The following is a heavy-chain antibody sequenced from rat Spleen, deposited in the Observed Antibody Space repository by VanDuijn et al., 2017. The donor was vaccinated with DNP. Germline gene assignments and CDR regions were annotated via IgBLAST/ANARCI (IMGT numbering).Heavy chain of an antibody. Sequence: EVQLQQSGAELGKPGTSVKMSCKVSGFNIRSTYIHWVNLSPGKGLEWMGRIYPANGDTIYAEKFKSKATLTADTSSNTAYMQLSQLKSDDTAIYFCAMQREQLGALDAWGQGTSVTVSS. CDR1: GFNIRSTY. V-gene: IGHV1-11*01. CDR2: IYPANGDT. D-gene: IGHD1-10*01. J-gene: IGHJ4*01. CDR3: AMQREQLGALDA.